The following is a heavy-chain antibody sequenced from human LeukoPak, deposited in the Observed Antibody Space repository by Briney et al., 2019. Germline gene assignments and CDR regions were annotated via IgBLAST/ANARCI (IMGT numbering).Heavy chain of an antibody. CDR1: GYTSTSYY. CDR2: INPSGGST. J-gene: IGHJ6*03. V-gene: IGHV1-46*01. CDR3: ARGGNYDTPIVAGYMDV. Sequence: ASVKVSCKASGYTSTSYYMHWVRQAPGQGLEWMGIINPSGGSTSYAQKFQGRVTMTRDMSTSTVYMELSSLRSEDTAVYYCARGGNYDTPIVAGYMDVWGKGTTVTVSS. D-gene: IGHD3-3*01.